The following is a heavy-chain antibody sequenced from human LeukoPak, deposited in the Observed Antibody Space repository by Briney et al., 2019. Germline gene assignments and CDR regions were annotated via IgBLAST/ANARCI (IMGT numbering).Heavy chain of an antibody. CDR1: GFTFSTYA. J-gene: IGHJ4*02. CDR3: ARVYETNGYLY. Sequence: GGSLRLSCAASGFTFSTYAMSWVRQAPGKGLECVSALSGNGNTIYYAGSVKGRFTISRDNSKNTLSPQMNSLRVEDTAVYYCARVYETNGYLYWGQGSLVTVSS. CDR2: LSGNGNTI. D-gene: IGHD3-22*01. V-gene: IGHV3-23*01.